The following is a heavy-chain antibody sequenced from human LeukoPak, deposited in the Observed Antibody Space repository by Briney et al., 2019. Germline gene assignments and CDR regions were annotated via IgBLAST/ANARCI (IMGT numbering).Heavy chain of an antibody. J-gene: IGHJ4*02. V-gene: IGHV4-39*01. CDR1: GGSISSSNYY. Sequence: PSESLSLTCTVSGGSISSSNYYWGWIRQPPGKGLEWIGSIYYSGSTYYNPSLKSRVTISEDTSKNQFSLKLSSVTAADTAVYYCARPHHGSGSYDYWGQGTLVTVSS. CDR3: ARPHHGSGSYDY. D-gene: IGHD3-10*01. CDR2: IYYSGST.